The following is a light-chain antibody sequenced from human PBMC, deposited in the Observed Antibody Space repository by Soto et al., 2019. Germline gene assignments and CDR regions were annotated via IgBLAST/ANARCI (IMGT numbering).Light chain of an antibody. CDR2: EVS. CDR1: NNDIGGYDH. CDR3: NSYTSSTPLV. V-gene: IGLV2-14*01. Sequence: QSALTQPASVSGSPGQSITISCTGANNDIGGYDHVSWYQQHPGKAPKVVIYEVSHRPSGVSNRFSGSKSGYTASLTISGLLAEDEADYYCNSYTSSTPLVFGGGTKLTVL. J-gene: IGLJ2*01.